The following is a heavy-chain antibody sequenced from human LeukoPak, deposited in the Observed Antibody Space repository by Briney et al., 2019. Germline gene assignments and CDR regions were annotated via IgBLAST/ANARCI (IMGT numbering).Heavy chain of an antibody. V-gene: IGHV3-30*18. D-gene: IGHD3-10*01. CDR3: AKDRYGSGSYYYTPHFDY. J-gene: IGHJ4*02. CDR1: GFTFSSYG. Sequence: GGSLRLSCAASGFTFSSYGMHWVRQAPGKGLEWVAVISYDGSNKFYADSVKGRFTISRDTSKNTVHLQMNSLRAEDSAVYFCAKDRYGSGSYYYTPHFDYWGQGTLVTVSS. CDR2: ISYDGSNK.